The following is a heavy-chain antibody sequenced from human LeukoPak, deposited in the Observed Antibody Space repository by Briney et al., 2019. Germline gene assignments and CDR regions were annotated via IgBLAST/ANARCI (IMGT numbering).Heavy chain of an antibody. D-gene: IGHD6-13*01. CDR3: ARDVVGSSNNGMDV. J-gene: IGHJ6*02. V-gene: IGHV3-33*01. Sequence: GRSLRLSCAASGFILNDYGMHWVRQAPGKGLEWVADIWFDKNQHFADSVKGRFTISRDNSKNTLYQQMNSLRAEDTAVYYCARDVVGSSNNGMDVWGQGTTVTVSS. CDR1: GFILNDYG. CDR2: IWFDKNQ.